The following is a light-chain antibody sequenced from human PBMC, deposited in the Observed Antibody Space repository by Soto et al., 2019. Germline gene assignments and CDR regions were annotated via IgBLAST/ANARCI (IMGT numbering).Light chain of an antibody. Sequence: DIVMTQSPDSLSVSLGHSAAINCKSSQRVLYSSNNKNYLAWYQQKPGQPPKLLIYWASTRESGVPDRFSGSGSGTDFTLTISSLQAEDVAVYYCQQYYSTPITFGQGTRLEIK. CDR1: QRVLYSSNNKNY. V-gene: IGKV4-1*01. CDR3: QQYYSTPIT. CDR2: WAS. J-gene: IGKJ5*01.